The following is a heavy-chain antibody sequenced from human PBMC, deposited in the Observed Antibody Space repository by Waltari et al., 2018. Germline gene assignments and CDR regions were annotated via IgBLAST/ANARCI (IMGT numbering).Heavy chain of an antibody. CDR2: ISYDGSHK. CDR1: GFTFSSYG. V-gene: IGHV3-30*18. D-gene: IGHD5-12*01. J-gene: IGHJ4*02. Sequence: QVQLVESGGGVVQPGTSLRLSWAASGFTFSSYGMLWFRQAPGKGLEWVAVISYDGSHKYYADSVKGRFTISRDNSKNTLYLQMSSLRAEDTAVYYCAKDFKRGYTGYNSFFDYWGQGTLVTVSS. CDR3: AKDFKRGYTGYNSFFDY.